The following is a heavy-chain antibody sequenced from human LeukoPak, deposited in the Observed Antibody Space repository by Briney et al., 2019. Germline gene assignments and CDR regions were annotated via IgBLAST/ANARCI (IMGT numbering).Heavy chain of an antibody. J-gene: IGHJ4*02. Sequence: ASVKVSCKASGYTFTGYYMHWVRQAPGQGLEWMGWINPNSGGTNYAQKFQGRVTMTRDTSTSTAYMELSRLRSDDTAVYYCARGGATSYCSGGSCNLYYFDYWGQGTLVTVSS. D-gene: IGHD2-15*01. CDR3: ARGGATSYCSGGSCNLYYFDY. CDR1: GYTFTGYY. CDR2: INPNSGGT. V-gene: IGHV1-2*02.